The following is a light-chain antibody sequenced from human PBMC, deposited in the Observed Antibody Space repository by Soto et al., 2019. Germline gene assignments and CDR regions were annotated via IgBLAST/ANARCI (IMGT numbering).Light chain of an antibody. Sequence: EIVLTQSPGTLSLSPGERVTLSCRASQSVSSSSLAWYQHKPGQAPRLLISGTSSRATGIPDRFSGSGSGTDFTLTISRLEPEDFAVYYCQQYGSLPPWTFGQGTKVEIK. V-gene: IGKV3-20*01. CDR3: QQYGSLPPWT. CDR1: QSVSSSS. J-gene: IGKJ1*01. CDR2: GTS.